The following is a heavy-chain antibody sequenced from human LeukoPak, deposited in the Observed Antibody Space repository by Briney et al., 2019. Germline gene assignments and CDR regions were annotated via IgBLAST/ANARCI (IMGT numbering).Heavy chain of an antibody. Sequence: SVKVSCKASGGTFSSYAISSVRQAPGQGLEWMGGIIPIFGTANYAQKFQGRVTITTDESTSTAYMELSSLRSEDTSVYYCARPQGAAGTRPLGAFDIWGQGTMVTVSS. CDR1: GGTFSSYA. CDR3: ARPQGAAGTRPLGAFDI. J-gene: IGHJ3*02. CDR2: IIPIFGTA. V-gene: IGHV1-69*05. D-gene: IGHD6-13*01.